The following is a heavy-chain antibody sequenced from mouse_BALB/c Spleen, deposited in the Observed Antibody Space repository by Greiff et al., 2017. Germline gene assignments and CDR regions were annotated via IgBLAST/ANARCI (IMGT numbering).Heavy chain of an antibody. D-gene: IGHD1-1*01. Sequence: EVQVVESGGGLVKPGGSLKLSCAASGFTFSSYAMSWVRQTPEKRLEWVASISSGGSTYYPDSVKGRFTISRDNARNILYLQMSSLRSENTAMYYCARVTTVVATRYGYFDVWGAGTTVTVSS. CDR2: ISSGGST. CDR1: GFTFSSYA. J-gene: IGHJ1*01. CDR3: ARVTTVVATRYGYFDV. V-gene: IGHV5-6-5*01.